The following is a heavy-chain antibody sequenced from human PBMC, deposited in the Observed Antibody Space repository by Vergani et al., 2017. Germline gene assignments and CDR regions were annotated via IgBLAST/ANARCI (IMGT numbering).Heavy chain of an antibody. CDR3: ARGPSWGKSTYVDEKGIQY. Sequence: EVQLVESGGGPVKPGGSLRLSCAASGFTFSSYNMIWVRQAPGKGLEWVSSISSSNDHIYYADSAKGRFTISRDNAKNSLFLQMNSLRADDTAVYYCARGPSWGKSTYVDEKGIQYWGQGTLVTVSS. J-gene: IGHJ4*02. CDR1: GFTFSSYN. V-gene: IGHV3-21*01. D-gene: IGHD5-18*01. CDR2: ISSSNDHI.